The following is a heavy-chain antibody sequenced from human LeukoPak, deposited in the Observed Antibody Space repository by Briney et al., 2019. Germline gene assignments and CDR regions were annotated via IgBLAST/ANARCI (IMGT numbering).Heavy chain of an antibody. V-gene: IGHV3-7*01. CDR1: GFTFSSYW. Sequence: GGTLRLSCAASGFTFSSYWMSWVRQAPGKGLEWVANIKQDGSEKYYVDSVKGRFTISRDNAKNSLYLQMNSLRAEDKAVYYCARALRYCSSTSCYPFDYWGQGTLVTVSS. J-gene: IGHJ4*02. CDR2: IKQDGSEK. CDR3: ARALRYCSSTSCYPFDY. D-gene: IGHD2-2*01.